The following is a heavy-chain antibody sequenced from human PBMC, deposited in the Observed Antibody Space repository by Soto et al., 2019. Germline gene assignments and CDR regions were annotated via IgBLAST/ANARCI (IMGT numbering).Heavy chain of an antibody. CDR3: ASEQQWRDY. CDR2: TYYRSKWFT. CDR1: ESMYITNVAA. J-gene: IGHJ4*02. Sequence: THAVSVTSASWESMYITNVAASNEIKQSPSRGLEWLGRTYYRSKWFTGYAVSVQGRIRINADTSKNQFSLQLNSVTPEDTAVYYCASEQQWRDYWGQGTAVTVS. V-gene: IGHV6-1*01. D-gene: IGHD6-19*01.